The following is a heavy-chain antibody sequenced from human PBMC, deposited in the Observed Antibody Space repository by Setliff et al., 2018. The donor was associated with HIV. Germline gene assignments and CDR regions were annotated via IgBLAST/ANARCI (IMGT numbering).Heavy chain of an antibody. Sequence: GGSLRLSCAASGFTFSNAWMLWVRQAPGKGLEWVGRVKSDGGTTDYAAPVKGRFIISRDDSENTVYLQMNSLKAEDTALYYCTTGYRPSGKYHGDDAFDIWGQGTMVTVS. V-gene: IGHV3-15*01. D-gene: IGHD1-26*01. CDR1: GFTFSNAW. CDR3: TTGYRPSGKYHGDDAFDI. J-gene: IGHJ3*02. CDR2: VKSDGGTT.